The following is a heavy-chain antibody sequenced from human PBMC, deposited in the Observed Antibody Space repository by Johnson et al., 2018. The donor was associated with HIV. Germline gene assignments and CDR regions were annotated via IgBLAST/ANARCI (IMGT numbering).Heavy chain of an antibody. J-gene: IGHJ3*02. CDR2: IYSGGTT. V-gene: IGHV3-66*01. CDR3: ARDPLVGTVTVGAFDI. Sequence: VQLVESGGGLVQPGGSLRLSCAVSGFSVSTNYINWVRQAPGKGLVWVSVIYSGGTTYYGDSVMGRFTISRDNSNNTVYLQMNSLRAEDTAVYFCARDPLVGTVTVGAFDIWGQGTMVTVSS. D-gene: IGHD1-26*01. CDR1: GFSVSTNY.